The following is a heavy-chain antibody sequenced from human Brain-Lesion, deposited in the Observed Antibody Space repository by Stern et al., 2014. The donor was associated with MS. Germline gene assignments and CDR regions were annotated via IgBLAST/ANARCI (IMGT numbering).Heavy chain of an antibody. CDR3: ARFPASRPHVFDS. CDR2: SDHSGST. Sequence: QVQLQESGPGLVKPSGTLSLTCAVSGGSISSSNWWSWVRQSPGKGLEWIGESDHSGSTIYNPSLKSRVTVPEHKPKTRFPLTRGSVTAADPAVYFCARFPASRPHVFDSWGQGTLVTVSS. V-gene: IGHV4-4*02. CDR1: GGSISSSNW. D-gene: IGHD6-13*01. J-gene: IGHJ4*02.